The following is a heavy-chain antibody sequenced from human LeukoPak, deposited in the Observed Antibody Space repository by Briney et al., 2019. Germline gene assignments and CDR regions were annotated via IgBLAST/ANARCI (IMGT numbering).Heavy chain of an antibody. Sequence: ASVKVSCKASGYTFTGYYMHWVRQAPRQGLEWMGWINPNSGGTNYAQKFQGWVTMTRDTSISTAYMELSRLRSDDTAVYYCARALSSWYNFDYWGQGTLVTVSS. CDR1: GYTFTGYY. D-gene: IGHD6-13*01. CDR2: INPNSGGT. V-gene: IGHV1-2*04. CDR3: ARALSSWYNFDY. J-gene: IGHJ4*02.